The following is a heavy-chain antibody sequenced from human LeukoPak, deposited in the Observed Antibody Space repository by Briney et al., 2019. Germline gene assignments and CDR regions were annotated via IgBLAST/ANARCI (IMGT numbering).Heavy chain of an antibody. CDR2: IWDDGSSK. CDR1: GFPFSSFG. Sequence: GGSLKLSCAASGFPFSSFGMHWVRQAPGKGLEGVALIWDDGSSKNYADSLKGRFTISIDNSKNTLYLQTDSLRVYDTAVYYCVRDRDYSAGFPYYYIYVCGTGTTFTVSS. CDR3: VRDRDYSAGFPYYYIYV. J-gene: IGHJ6*03. D-gene: IGHD4-11*01. V-gene: IGHV3-33*01.